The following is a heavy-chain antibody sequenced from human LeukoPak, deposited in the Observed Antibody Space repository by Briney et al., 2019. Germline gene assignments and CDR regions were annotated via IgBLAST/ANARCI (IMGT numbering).Heavy chain of an antibody. J-gene: IGHJ4*02. Sequence: PGRSLRLSCAASGVTFSSYGMHWVRQAPGAGLEWVAVISYDGSKEYDADSVKGRFTISRDNSKNTLYLQMNSLRAEDTAIYYCAWDLRGSYIFDYCGQGSLVTASS. V-gene: IGHV3-30*03. D-gene: IGHD1-26*01. CDR2: ISYDGSKE. CDR3: AWDLRGSYIFDY. CDR1: GVTFSSYG.